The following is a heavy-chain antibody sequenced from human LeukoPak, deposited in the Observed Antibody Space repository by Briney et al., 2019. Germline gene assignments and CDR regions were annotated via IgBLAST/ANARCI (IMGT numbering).Heavy chain of an antibody. D-gene: IGHD3-22*01. CDR3: ARDPGDYYDSSGYYFRDAFDI. CDR1: GFTFSDYY. J-gene: IGHJ3*02. V-gene: IGHV3-11*04. Sequence: RLSCAASGFTFSDYYMSWVRQAPGKGLEWVSYISSSGSSIYYADSVKGRFTISRDNAKNTLYMQMNRLRAEDTAVYYCARDPGDYYDSSGYYFRDAFDIWGQGTMVTVSS. CDR2: ISSSGSSI.